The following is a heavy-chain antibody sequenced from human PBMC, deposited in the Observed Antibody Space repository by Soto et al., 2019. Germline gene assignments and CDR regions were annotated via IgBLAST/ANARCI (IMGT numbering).Heavy chain of an antibody. Sequence: QVQLQESGPGLVKPSQTLSLTCTVSGGSISGTNYYWTWIRHHPGKGLEWLGSIYYNGNTIYNPSLKSRVIISEGPSKNQFSLKLISVTAADTAVYYCAIHPPSMGWLDPWGQGILVTVSS. CDR3: AIHPPSMGWLDP. J-gene: IGHJ5*02. CDR2: IYYNGNT. V-gene: IGHV4-31*03. CDR1: GGSISGTNYY. D-gene: IGHD1-26*01.